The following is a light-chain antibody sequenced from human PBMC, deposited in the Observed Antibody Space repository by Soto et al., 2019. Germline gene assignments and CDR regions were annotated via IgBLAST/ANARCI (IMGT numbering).Light chain of an antibody. J-gene: IGLJ1*01. CDR3: CSYAGSGTDNYV. Sequence: QFVLTQPASVSGSPGQSITSSCTGTSSDIGTYNLVSWYQHYPGKAPKLMIYEGIKRPSGVSNRFSGSKSGNTAFLTISGLQAEDEADYYCCSYAGSGTDNYVFGSGTKVTVL. CDR2: EGI. CDR1: SSDIGTYNL. V-gene: IGLV2-23*01.